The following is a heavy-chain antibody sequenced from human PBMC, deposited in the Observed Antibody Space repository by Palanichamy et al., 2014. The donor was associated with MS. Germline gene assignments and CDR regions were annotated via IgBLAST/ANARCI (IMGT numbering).Heavy chain of an antibody. CDR3: ARQALEEYCTSTTCPLHPPFDY. CDR2: VYYTGST. D-gene: IGHD2-2*01. V-gene: IGHV4-39*01. Sequence: QLQLQESGPGLVKPSETLSLTCTVSGGSISSSSFSWGWIRQPPGKGLEWIGNVYYTGSTDYNPSLQSRVTTSVDTSKNQSSLKLSSVTAADTAVYYCARQALEEYCTSTTCPLHPPFDYWGQGTLVTVSS. J-gene: IGHJ4*02. CDR1: GGSISSSSFS.